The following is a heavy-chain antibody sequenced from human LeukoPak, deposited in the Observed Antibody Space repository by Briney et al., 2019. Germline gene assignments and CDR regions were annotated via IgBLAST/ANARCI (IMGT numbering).Heavy chain of an antibody. V-gene: IGHV3-48*03. J-gene: IGHJ2*01. CDR3: ARELGARYFDL. D-gene: IGHD1-26*01. CDR1: GFTFSTYE. CDR2: ISTSGSSF. Sequence: GGSLRLSCSASGFTFSTYEMNWVRQAPGEGLEWVSYISTSGSSFSYADSVKGRFTISRDNGKDSLFLQMNSLRGEDTAIYYCARELGARYFDLWGRGTLVTVSS.